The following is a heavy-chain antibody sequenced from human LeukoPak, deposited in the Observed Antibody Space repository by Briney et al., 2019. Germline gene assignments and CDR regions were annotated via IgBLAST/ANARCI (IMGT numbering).Heavy chain of an antibody. D-gene: IGHD6-13*01. J-gene: IGHJ5*02. V-gene: IGHV4-30-2*01. CDR3: AREIAAAGENWFDP. CDR1: GGSISSGGYY. Sequence: SQTLSLTCTVSGGSISSGGYYWSWIRQPPGKGLEWIGYIYHSGSTYYNPSLKSRVTISVDRSKNQFSLKLSSVTAADTAVYYCAREIAAAGENWFDPWGQGTLVTVSS. CDR2: IYHSGST.